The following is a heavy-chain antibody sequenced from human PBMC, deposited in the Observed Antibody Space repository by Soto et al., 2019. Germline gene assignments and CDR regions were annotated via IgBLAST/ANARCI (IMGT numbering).Heavy chain of an antibody. CDR1: GFTFSSYW. CDR2: IKQDGSEK. V-gene: IGHV3-7*03. Sequence: GGSLRLSCAASGFTFSSYWMSWVRQAPGKGLEWVANIKQDGSEKYYVDSVKGRFTISRDNAKNSLYLQMNSLRAEDTAVYYCARDRRPYNWNDEDYWGQGTLVTVSS. CDR3: ARDRRPYNWNDEDY. D-gene: IGHD1-1*01. J-gene: IGHJ4*02.